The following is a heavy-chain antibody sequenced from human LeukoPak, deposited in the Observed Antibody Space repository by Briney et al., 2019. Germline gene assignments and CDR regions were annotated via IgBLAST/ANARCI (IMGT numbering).Heavy chain of an antibody. CDR3: ARVHPVEITMIVVRSGYFDY. CDR2: INNSGST. J-gene: IGHJ4*02. CDR1: GGSFSGYY. Sequence: SETLSLTCAVYGGSFSGYYWSWIRQPPGKGLEWIGEINNSGSTNYNPSLKSRVTISVDTSKNQFSLKLSSVTAADTAVYYCARVHPVEITMIVVRSGYFDYWGQGTLVTVSS. V-gene: IGHV4-34*01. D-gene: IGHD3-22*01.